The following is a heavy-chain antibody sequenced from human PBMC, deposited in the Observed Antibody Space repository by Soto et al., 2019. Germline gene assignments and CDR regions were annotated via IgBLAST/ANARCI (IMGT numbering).Heavy chain of an antibody. CDR2: IYYSGST. D-gene: IGHD3-10*01. CDR1: GGSISSSSYY. J-gene: IGHJ5*02. CDR3: ARRGSGSLDGGPLNWFDP. Sequence: PSETLSLTCTVSGGSISSSSYYWGWIRQPPGKGLEWIGSIYYSGSTYYNPSLKSRVTISVDTSKNQFSLKLSSVTAADTAVYYCARRGSGSLDGGPLNWFDPWGQGTLVTVSP. V-gene: IGHV4-39*01.